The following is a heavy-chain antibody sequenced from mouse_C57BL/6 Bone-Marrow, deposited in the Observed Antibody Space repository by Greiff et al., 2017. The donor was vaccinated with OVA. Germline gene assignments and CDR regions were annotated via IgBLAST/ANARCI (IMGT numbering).Heavy chain of an antibody. J-gene: IGHJ1*03. CDR1: GFTFSDFY. CDR3: ARDGGDYDWYFDV. D-gene: IGHD2-4*01. Sequence: EVNLVESGGGLVQSGRSLRLSCATSGFTFSDFYMEWVRQAPGKGLEWIAASRNKANDYTTEYSASVKGRFIVSRDTSQSILYLQMNALRAEDTAIYYCARDGGDYDWYFDVWGTGTTVTVAS. V-gene: IGHV7-1*01. CDR2: SRNKANDYTT.